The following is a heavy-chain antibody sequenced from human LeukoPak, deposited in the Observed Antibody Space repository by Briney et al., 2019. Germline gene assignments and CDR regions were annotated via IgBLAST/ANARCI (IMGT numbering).Heavy chain of an antibody. V-gene: IGHV3-30-3*01. Sequence: PGGSLRLSCAASGFTFSSYAMHWVRQAPGKGLEWVAVISYDGSNKYYADSVKGRFTISRDNSKNTLYLQMNSLRAEDTAVYYCAKGLSQLLVNPSGRDDVFDIWGQGTMVTVSS. CDR1: GFTFSSYA. J-gene: IGHJ3*02. CDR2: ISYDGSNK. D-gene: IGHD2-2*01. CDR3: AKGLSQLLVNPSGRDDVFDI.